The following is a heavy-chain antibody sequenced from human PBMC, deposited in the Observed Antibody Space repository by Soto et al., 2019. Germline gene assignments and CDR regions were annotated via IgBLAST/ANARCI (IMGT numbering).Heavy chain of an antibody. Sequence: ASAKVSCKSSGYTFTNYAMHWVRQAPGHRLEWMRWINTGNGNTKSSQKFQGRVNITRDISATTSYMKLSSLRSEVTFLYYCARGEWLVQGHAFDIWGQGTMVTVSS. V-gene: IGHV1-3*04. CDR2: INTGNGNT. CDR3: ARGEWLVQGHAFDI. CDR1: GYTFTNYA. J-gene: IGHJ3*02. D-gene: IGHD6-19*01.